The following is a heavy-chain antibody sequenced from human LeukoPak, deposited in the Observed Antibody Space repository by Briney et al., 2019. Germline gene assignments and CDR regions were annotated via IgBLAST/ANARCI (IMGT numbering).Heavy chain of an antibody. CDR3: ARVKGRYYYGMDV. J-gene: IGHJ6*01. CDR2: ISYDGRTK. CDR1: GFTLTSYG. V-gene: IGHV3-33*01. Sequence: HPRRSLRLSCALSGFTLTSYGMPWVRQSAGNGLGWVAVISYDGRTKYYAASVKCRFPISRDNSKTTLYLQMNSLRAEDTAVYYCARVKGRYYYGMDVWGEGTTVTVSS.